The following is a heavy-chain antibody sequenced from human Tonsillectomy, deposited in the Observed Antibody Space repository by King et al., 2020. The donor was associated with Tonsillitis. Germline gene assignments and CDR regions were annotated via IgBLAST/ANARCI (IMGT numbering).Heavy chain of an antibody. D-gene: IGHD3/OR15-3a*01. J-gene: IGHJ4*02. Sequence: QLQESGPGLVKPSQTLSLTCTVSVGSISSGDYYWSWIRQPPGKDLDWIGDIYYSGGTYYNPSLKCRAMISVDMSKNQRSLKLTSVTAADTAMYYCARERFDFWTGYYSYFDSWGQGTLVTVSS. CDR2: IYYSGGT. CDR1: VGSISSGDYY. V-gene: IGHV4-30-4*01. CDR3: ARERFDFWTGYYSYFDS.